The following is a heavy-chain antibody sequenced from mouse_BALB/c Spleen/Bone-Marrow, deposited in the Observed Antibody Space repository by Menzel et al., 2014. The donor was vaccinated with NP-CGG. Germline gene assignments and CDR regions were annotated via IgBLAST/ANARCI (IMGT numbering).Heavy chain of an antibody. V-gene: IGHV4-1*02. CDR1: GFDFSRYW. CDR2: INPDSSTI. D-gene: IGHD1-2*01. J-gene: IGHJ3*01. Sequence: EVHLVESGGGLVQPGGSLKLSWAASGFDFSRYWMSWVRQAPGKGLEWIGEINPDSSTINYTPSLKDKFIISRDNAKNTLYLQMSKVRSEDTALYYCSRLHYYGNFAYWGQGTLVTVSA. CDR3: SRLHYYGNFAY.